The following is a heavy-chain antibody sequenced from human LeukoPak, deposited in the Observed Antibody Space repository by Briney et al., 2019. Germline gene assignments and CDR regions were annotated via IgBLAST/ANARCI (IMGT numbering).Heavy chain of an antibody. CDR2: FDPEDGET. CDR3: ARDLFAAEQRGDY. Sequence: ASVKVSCKVSGYTLTELSMHWVRQGPGKGLERRGGFDPEDGETIYAQKFQGRVTMTEDTSTDTAYMELSSLRSEDTAVYYCARDLFAAEQRGDYRGQGTLVTVSS. CDR1: GYTLTELS. V-gene: IGHV1-24*01. D-gene: IGHD3-10*01. J-gene: IGHJ4*02.